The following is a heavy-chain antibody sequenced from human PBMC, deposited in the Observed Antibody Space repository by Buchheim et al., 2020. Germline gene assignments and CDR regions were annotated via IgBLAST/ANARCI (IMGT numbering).Heavy chain of an antibody. CDR2: IFPRDSDM. Sequence: EVQLVQSGAEVKKPGESLKISCIGSGYTFTEYWIGWVRQMPGKGLEWMGMIFPRDSDMRWSPSFQGQVTISADKSVSSAYLQWSSLKASDSAMYYCVRGSGYCTNTRCYLFDYWGQGTL. CDR3: VRGSGYCTNTRCYLFDY. V-gene: IGHV5-51*01. CDR1: GYTFTEYW. D-gene: IGHD2-2*01. J-gene: IGHJ4*02.